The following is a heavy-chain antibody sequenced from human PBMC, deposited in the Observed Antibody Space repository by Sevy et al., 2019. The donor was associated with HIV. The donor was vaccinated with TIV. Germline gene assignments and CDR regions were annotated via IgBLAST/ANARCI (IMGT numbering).Heavy chain of an antibody. V-gene: IGHV1-2*02. CDR3: ARDRRHYGSEKYYAPPDY. Sequence: ASVKVSCKASGYTFTGFYIHWVRHVPGQGLEWMGWINPSSGGTKYAQKFHDRVTMTRDTSITTAYMDLRRLRSDDTAIYYCARDRRHYGSEKYYAPPDYWGQGTLVTVSS. CDR2: INPSSGGT. D-gene: IGHD3-10*01. CDR1: GYTFTGFY. J-gene: IGHJ4*02.